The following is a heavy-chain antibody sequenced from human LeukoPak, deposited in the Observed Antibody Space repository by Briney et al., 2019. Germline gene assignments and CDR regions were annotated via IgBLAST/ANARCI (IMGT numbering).Heavy chain of an antibody. V-gene: IGHV4-39*01. J-gene: IGHJ4*02. Sequence: SETLSLTCTVSGGFISNSNYYWGWIRQPPGKGLEWIGSIYYSGRTYYNPSLNSRVTISVDTSNNQFSLKLSSVTAADTAVYYCGVGKEQLALYYFDYWGQGTLVTVSS. D-gene: IGHD6-13*01. CDR2: IYYSGRT. CDR3: GVGKEQLALYYFDY. CDR1: GGFISNSNYY.